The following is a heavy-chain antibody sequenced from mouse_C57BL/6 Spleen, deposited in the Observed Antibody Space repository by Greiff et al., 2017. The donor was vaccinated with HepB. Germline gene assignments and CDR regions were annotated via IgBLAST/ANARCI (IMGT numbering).Heavy chain of an antibody. CDR1: GFTFSSYA. Sequence: EVNVVESGGGLVKPGGSLKLSCAASGFTFSSYAMSWVRQTPEKRLEWVATISDGGSYTYYPDNVKGRFTISRDNAKNNLYLQMSHLKSEDTAMYYCARGDYGSSLYYFDYWGQGTTLTVSS. CDR3: ARGDYGSSLYYFDY. V-gene: IGHV5-4*03. CDR2: ISDGGSYT. D-gene: IGHD1-1*01. J-gene: IGHJ2*01.